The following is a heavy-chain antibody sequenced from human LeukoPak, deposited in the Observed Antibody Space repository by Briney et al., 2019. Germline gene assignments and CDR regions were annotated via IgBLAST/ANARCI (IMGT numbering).Heavy chain of an antibody. D-gene: IGHD1-26*01. V-gene: IGHV3-23*01. CDR2: ISGSGGST. CDR1: GFTFSSYA. J-gene: IGHJ4*02. Sequence: TGGSLRLSCAASGFTFSSYAMSWVRQAPGKGLEWVSAISGSGGSTYYADSVKGRFTISRDNSKNTLYLQMNSLRADDTAVYYCAGLLLSGSYCDYWGQGTLVTVSS. CDR3: AGLLLSGSYCDY.